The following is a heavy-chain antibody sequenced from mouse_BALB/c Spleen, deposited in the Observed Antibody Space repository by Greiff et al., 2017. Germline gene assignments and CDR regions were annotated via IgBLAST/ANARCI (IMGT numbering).Heavy chain of an antibody. D-gene: IGHD1-1*02. CDR3: NAGGCPLDY. J-gene: IGHJ2*01. V-gene: IGHV14-4*02. CDR2: IDPENGDT. CDR1: GFNIKDYY. Sequence: EVQLQQSGAELVRSGASVKLSCTASGFNIKDYYMHWVKQRPEQGLEWIGWIDPENGDTEYAPKFQGKATMTADTSSNTAYLQLSSLTSEDTAVYYCNAGGCPLDYWGQGTTLTVSS.